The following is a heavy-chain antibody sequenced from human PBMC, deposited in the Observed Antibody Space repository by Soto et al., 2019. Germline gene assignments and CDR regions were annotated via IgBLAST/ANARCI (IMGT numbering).Heavy chain of an antibody. J-gene: IGHJ4*02. V-gene: IGHV1-3*01. CDR3: ARDLGFGLSDY. CDR1: GYTFTSYA. Sequence: ASVKVSCKASGYTFTSYAMHWVRQAPGQRLEWMGWINAGNGNTKYSQKFQGRVAITRDTSASTAYMELSGLRSEDTAVYSCARDLGFGLSDYWGQGTLVTVS. D-gene: IGHD3-10*01. CDR2: INAGNGNT.